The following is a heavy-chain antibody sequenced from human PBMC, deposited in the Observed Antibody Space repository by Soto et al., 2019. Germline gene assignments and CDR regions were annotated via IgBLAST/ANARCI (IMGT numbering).Heavy chain of an antibody. V-gene: IGHV4-31*03. D-gene: IGHD2-15*01. Sequence: QVQLQESGPGLVKPSQTLSLTCTVSGGSISSGGYYWSWIRQHPGKGLEWIGYIYYSGSTYYNPSLKSRVTISVDTSKNQFSLKLRSVTAADTAVYYCASFSPPYCSGGSCYRGFFDYWGQGTLVTVSS. CDR1: GGSISSGGYY. CDR2: IYYSGST. CDR3: ASFSPPYCSGGSCYRGFFDY. J-gene: IGHJ4*02.